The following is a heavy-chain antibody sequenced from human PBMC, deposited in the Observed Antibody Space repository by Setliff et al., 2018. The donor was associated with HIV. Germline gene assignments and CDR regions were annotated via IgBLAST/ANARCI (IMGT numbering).Heavy chain of an antibody. D-gene: IGHD3-3*01. V-gene: IGHV1-18*01. CDR2: ISAYSGNT. CDR1: GYTFTSYG. J-gene: IGHJ3*02. CDR3: ARVAWYYSFWSGLGDAFDI. Sequence: GASVKVPCKASGYTFTSYGISWVRQAPGQGLEWMGWISAYSGNTNYAQKLQGRVTMTTDTSTSTAYMELRSLRSDDTAVYYCARVAWYYSFWSGLGDAFDIWGQGTMVTVSS.